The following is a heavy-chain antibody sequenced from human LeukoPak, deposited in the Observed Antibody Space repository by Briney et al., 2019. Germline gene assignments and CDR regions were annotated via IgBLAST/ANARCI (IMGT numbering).Heavy chain of an antibody. CDR1: GYTFTSYG. D-gene: IGHD3-22*01. J-gene: IGHJ3*02. CDR3: ARVKEIVVVTGAFDI. CDR2: ISAYNGNT. V-gene: IGHV1-18*01. Sequence: GASVKVSCKASGYTFTSYGISWVRQAPGQGLEWMGWISAYNGNTNYAQKLQGRVTMTTDTSTSTAYMELRSLRSDDTAVYYCARVKEIVVVTGAFDIWGQGTMVTVSS.